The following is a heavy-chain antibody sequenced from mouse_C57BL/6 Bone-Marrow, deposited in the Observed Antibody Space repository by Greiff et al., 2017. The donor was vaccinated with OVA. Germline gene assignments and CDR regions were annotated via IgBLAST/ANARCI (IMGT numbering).Heavy chain of an antibody. J-gene: IGHJ1*03. Sequence: EVMLVESGGGLVKPGGSLKLSCAASGFTFSDYGMHWVRQAPEKGLEWVAYISGGGGTNYYADTVKGRFTISRDNAKNTLFLQMTSVRSEDTAMYYCARRGYDYDEGWYFDVWGTGTTVTVSS. CDR1: GFTFSDYG. CDR2: ISGGGGTN. V-gene: IGHV5-17*01. CDR3: ARRGYDYDEGWYFDV. D-gene: IGHD2-4*01.